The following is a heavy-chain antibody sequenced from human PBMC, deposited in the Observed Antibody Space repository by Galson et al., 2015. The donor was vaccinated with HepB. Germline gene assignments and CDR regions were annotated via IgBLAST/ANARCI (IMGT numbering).Heavy chain of an antibody. CDR3: ARVWGSGLDSSSWYWFDP. CDR1: GYTFTSYA. V-gene: IGHV1-3*01. J-gene: IGHJ5*02. D-gene: IGHD6-13*01. CDR2: INAGNGNT. Sequence: SVKVSCKASGYTFTSYAMHWVRQAPGQRLEWMGWINAGNGNTKYSQKFQGRVTITRDTSASTAYMELSSLRSEDTAAYYCARVWGSGLDSSSWYWFDPWGQGTLVTVSS.